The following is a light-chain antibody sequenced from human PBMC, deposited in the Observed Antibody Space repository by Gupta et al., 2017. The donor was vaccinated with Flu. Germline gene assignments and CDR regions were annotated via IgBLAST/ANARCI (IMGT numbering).Light chain of an antibody. CDR2: RDN. V-gene: IGLV1-47*01. CDR1: TSHIGSNY. J-gene: IGLJ1*01. CDR3: AAWDGSLTYV. Sequence: GGTSHIGSNYFCCDQHLPGTAPKLLIYRDNQRPSGVPDRFSASKAGTSASLAIGGLRSEDEGDYYCAAWDGSLTYVFGGGTKVTVL.